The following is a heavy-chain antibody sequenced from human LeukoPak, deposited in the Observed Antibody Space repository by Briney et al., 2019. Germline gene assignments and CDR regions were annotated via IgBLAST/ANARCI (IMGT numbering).Heavy chain of an antibody. CDR3: ARDRRGATIFFNDWFDP. Sequence: GGSLRLSCAASGFTFSSYSMNWVRQAPGKGLEWVSSISSSSSYIYYADSVKGRFTISRDNAKNSLYLQMNSLRVEDTAVYYCARDRRGATIFFNDWFDPWGQGTLVTVSS. CDR2: ISSSSSYI. V-gene: IGHV3-21*01. J-gene: IGHJ5*02. CDR1: GFTFSSYS. D-gene: IGHD5-12*01.